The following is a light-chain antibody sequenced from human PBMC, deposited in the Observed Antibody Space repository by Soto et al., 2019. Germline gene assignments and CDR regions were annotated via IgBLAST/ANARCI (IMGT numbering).Light chain of an antibody. CDR2: GAS. J-gene: IGKJ1*01. CDR3: QQYGSSPRT. Sequence: EIVLTQSPGTLSLSPGERATLSCRASQSISSSYLAWYQQKPGQAPRLLIYGASTRATGIPDRFSGSGSGTDFTLTISRLESEDFAVYYCQQYGSSPRTFXQGTKVDIK. V-gene: IGKV3-20*01. CDR1: QSISSSY.